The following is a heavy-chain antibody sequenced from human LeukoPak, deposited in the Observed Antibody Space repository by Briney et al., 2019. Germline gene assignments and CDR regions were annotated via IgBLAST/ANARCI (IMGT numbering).Heavy chain of an antibody. CDR2: IYPGDSDT. CDR3: ARQGPAAKGLTWFDP. V-gene: IGHV5-51*01. Sequence: GESLKISCKGSGYSFTSYWIGWVRQMPGKGLEWMGIIYPGDSDTRYSPSFQGQVTISADKSISTAYLQWSSLKASDTAMYYCARQGPAAKGLTWFDPWGQGTLVTVSS. D-gene: IGHD2-2*01. CDR1: GYSFTSYW. J-gene: IGHJ5*02.